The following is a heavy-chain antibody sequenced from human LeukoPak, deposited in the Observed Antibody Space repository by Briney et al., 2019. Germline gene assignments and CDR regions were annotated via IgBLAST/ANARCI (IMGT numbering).Heavy chain of an antibody. CDR3: ARVYNWNPHRYYFDY. Sequence: SVKVSCKASGGTFSSYAISWVRQAPGQGLEWMGGIIPIFGTANYAQKFQGRVTITTDESTSTAYMELSSVRSEDTAVYYCARVYNWNPHRYYFDYWGQGTLVTVSS. CDR1: GGTFSSYA. D-gene: IGHD1-1*01. V-gene: IGHV1-69*05. CDR2: IIPIFGTA. J-gene: IGHJ4*02.